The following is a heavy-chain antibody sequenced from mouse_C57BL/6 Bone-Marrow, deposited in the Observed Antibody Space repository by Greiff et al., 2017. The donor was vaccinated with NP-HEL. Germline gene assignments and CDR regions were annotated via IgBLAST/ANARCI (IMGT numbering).Heavy chain of an antibody. CDR2: ISSGSSTI. J-gene: IGHJ4*01. CDR1: GFTFSDYG. V-gene: IGHV5-17*01. Sequence: EVHLVESGGGLVKPGGSLKLSCAASGFTFSDYGMHWVRQAPEKGLEWVAYISSGSSTIYYADTVKGRFTISRDNAKNTLFLQMTSLRSEDTAMYYCARQGVYYYGSRDAMDYWGQGTSVTVSS. CDR3: ARQGVYYYGSRDAMDY. D-gene: IGHD1-1*01.